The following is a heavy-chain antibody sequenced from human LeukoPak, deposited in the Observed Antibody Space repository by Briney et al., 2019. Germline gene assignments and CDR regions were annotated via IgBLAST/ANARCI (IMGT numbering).Heavy chain of an antibody. CDR2: ISAYNGNT. CDR3: ARDSILHDYGGNSELFDY. J-gene: IGHJ4*02. V-gene: IGHV1-18*01. D-gene: IGHD4-23*01. CDR1: GYNFITYA. Sequence: GASVTVSCTASGYNFITYAMHWVRQAPGQGLEWMGWISAYNGNTNYAQKLQGRVTMTTDTSTSTAYMELRSLRSDDTAVYYCARDSILHDYGGNSELFDYWGQGTLVTVSS.